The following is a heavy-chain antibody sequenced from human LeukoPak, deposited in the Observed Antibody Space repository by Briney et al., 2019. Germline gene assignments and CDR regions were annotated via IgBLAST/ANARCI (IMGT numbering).Heavy chain of an antibody. D-gene: IGHD6-6*01. CDR3: ARSPPQLESCFDY. Sequence: ASVKVSCKASGGTFSSYAISWVRQAPGQGLERMGRIIPILGIANYAQKFQGRVTITADKSTSTAYMELSSLRSEDTAVYYCARSPPQLESCFDYWGQGTLVTVSS. J-gene: IGHJ4*02. CDR2: IIPILGIA. V-gene: IGHV1-69*04. CDR1: GGTFSSYA.